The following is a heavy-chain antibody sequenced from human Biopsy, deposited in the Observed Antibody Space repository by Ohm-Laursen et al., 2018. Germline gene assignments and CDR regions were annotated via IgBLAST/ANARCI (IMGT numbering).Heavy chain of an antibody. D-gene: IGHD5-24*01. CDR3: ATTRSFDN. CDR2: ISSSGRTM. J-gene: IGHJ4*02. V-gene: IGHV3-11*01. CDR1: GFSFSDYY. Sequence: GSLRLSCAASGFSFSDYYMIWIRQAPGKGLEWVSYISSSGRTMYYADSVKGRFTISRDNANKSLYLQMNSLRAEDTAVYYCATTRSFDNWGQGTPVTVSS.